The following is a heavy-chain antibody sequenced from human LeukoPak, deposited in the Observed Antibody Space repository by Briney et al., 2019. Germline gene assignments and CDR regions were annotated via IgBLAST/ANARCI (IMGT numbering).Heavy chain of an antibody. V-gene: IGHV4-34*01. J-gene: IGHJ6*03. D-gene: IGHD3-3*02. CDR2: INHSGST. CDR3: ARAFYPGYYSYMAV. CDR1: GGSSSGYY. Sequence: PSETLSLTCAVYGGSSSGYYWSWIRQPPGKGLEWIGEINHSGSTNYNPSLKSRVTISVDTSKNQFSLKLSSVTAADTAVYYCARAFYPGYYSYMAVWGKGTTATVSS.